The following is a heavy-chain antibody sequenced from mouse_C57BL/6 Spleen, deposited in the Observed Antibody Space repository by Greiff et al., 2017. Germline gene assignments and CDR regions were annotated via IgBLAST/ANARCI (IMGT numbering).Heavy chain of an antibody. J-gene: IGHJ2*01. V-gene: IGHV5-16*01. CDR1: GFTFSDYY. CDR2: INYDGSST. Sequence: EVKLMESEGGLVQPGSSMKLSCTASGFTFSDYYMAWVRQVPEKGLEWVANINYDGSSTYYLDSLKSRFIISRDNAKNILYLQMSSLKSEDTATYYCARGALTGRYFDYWGQGTTLTVSS. CDR3: ARGALTGRYFDY. D-gene: IGHD4-1*01.